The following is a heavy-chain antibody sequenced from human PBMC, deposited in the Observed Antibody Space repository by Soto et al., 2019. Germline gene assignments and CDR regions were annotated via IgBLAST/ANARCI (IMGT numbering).Heavy chain of an antibody. CDR2: IKQDGSEK. D-gene: IGHD3-10*01. Sequence: EVQLVESGGGLVQPGGSLRLSCAASGFTFSSYWMSWVRQAPGKGLEWVANIKQDGSEKYYVDSVKGRFTISRDNAKNSLHLQMNSLRAEDTAVYYCARDSPPLLLWFGAPSDYWGQGTLVTVSS. CDR3: ARDSPPLLLWFGAPSDY. J-gene: IGHJ4*02. V-gene: IGHV3-7*05. CDR1: GFTFSSYW.